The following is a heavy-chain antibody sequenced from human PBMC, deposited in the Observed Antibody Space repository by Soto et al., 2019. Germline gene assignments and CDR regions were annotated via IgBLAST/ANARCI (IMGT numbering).Heavy chain of an antibody. CDR3: VRHQDPSYWSGSGSFY. CDR1: GFTFSGYW. D-gene: IGHD3-10*01. J-gene: IGHJ4*02. V-gene: IGHV3-7*01. Sequence: PGGSLRLSCSGSGFTFSGYWMSWVRQAPGKGLEWVANIEPDGSEQYYVDSVKGRFTISRDNAKNSLYLQMNSLRAEDTAVYYCVRHQDPSYWSGSGSFYWGQGTQVTVSS. CDR2: IEPDGSEQ.